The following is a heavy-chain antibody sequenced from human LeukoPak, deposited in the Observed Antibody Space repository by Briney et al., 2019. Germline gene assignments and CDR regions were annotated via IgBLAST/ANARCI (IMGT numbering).Heavy chain of an antibody. J-gene: IGHJ5*02. V-gene: IGHV4-61*02. CDR3: ARAYDFWSGRSFYNWFDP. CDR2: TYTSGST. Sequence: SETLSLTCTVSGGSISSGSYYWSWIRQPAGKGLEWIGRTYTSGSTNYNPSLKSRVTVSVDTSKNQFSLKLSSVTAADTAVYYCARAYDFWSGRSFYNWFDPWGQGTLVTVSS. D-gene: IGHD3-3*01. CDR1: GGSISSGSYY.